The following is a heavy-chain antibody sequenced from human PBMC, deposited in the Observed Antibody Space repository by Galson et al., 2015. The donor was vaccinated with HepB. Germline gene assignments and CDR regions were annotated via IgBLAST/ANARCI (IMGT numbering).Heavy chain of an antibody. CDR1: GGSISSGGYY. CDR3: SSVREAGHFKQ. Sequence: TLSLTCTVSGGSISSGGYYWSWILQHPGKCLEWICYIYYSGSTYYNPSLKSRVTISVDTSKNQFSLKLISVTAADTAVYYCSSVREAGHFKQWGQGTLVTVSS. J-gene: IGHJ1*01. D-gene: IGHD6-25*01. CDR2: IYYSGST. V-gene: IGHV4-31*03.